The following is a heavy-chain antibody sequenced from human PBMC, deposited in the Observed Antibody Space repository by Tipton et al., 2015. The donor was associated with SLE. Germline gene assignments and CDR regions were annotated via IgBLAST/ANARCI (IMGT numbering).Heavy chain of an antibody. CDR1: DGSIRSTNYY. CDR2: IFYTGST. J-gene: IGHJ4*02. D-gene: IGHD3/OR15-3a*01. V-gene: IGHV4-39*07. CDR3: ARRDFWTGYFDY. Sequence: LSLTCTVSDGSIRSTNYYWGWIRQPPGKGLEWIGSIFYTGSTYYNPSLKSRVSFSIDTSKHQFSLKLNSVTAADTAVYYCARRDFWTGYFDYWGQGTLATVSS.